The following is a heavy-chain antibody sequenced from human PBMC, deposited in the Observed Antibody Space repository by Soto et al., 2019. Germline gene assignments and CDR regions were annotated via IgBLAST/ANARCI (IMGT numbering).Heavy chain of an antibody. CDR1: GFTFDDYA. V-gene: IGHV3-9*01. J-gene: IGHJ4*02. D-gene: IGHD6-6*01. CDR2: ISWNSGSI. Sequence: GGSLRLSCAASGFTFDDYAMHWVRQAPGKGLEWVSGISWNSGSIGYADSVKGRFTISRDNAKNSLYLQMNSLRAEDTALYYCAKDTYSSSSYFDYWGQGTLVTGSS. CDR3: AKDTYSSSSYFDY.